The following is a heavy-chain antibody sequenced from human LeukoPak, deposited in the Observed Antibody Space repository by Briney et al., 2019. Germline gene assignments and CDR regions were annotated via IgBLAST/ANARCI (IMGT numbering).Heavy chain of an antibody. V-gene: IGHV1-2*02. CDR3: GTLLSNGPFDY. Sequence: ASVKVSCKASGGTCSSYAISWVRQAPGQGLEWMGYIYPNSGATKYAQKFQGRVTMTRDTSISTAYMELSGLGSDDTAVYYCGTLLSNGPFDYWGQGSLVTVSS. CDR1: GGTCSSYA. J-gene: IGHJ4*02. CDR2: IYPNSGAT.